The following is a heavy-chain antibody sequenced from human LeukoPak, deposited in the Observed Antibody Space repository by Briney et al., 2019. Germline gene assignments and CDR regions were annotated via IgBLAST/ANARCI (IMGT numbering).Heavy chain of an antibody. CDR2: ISSCSTYI. V-gene: IGHV3-21*01. J-gene: IGHJ4*02. CDR3: ARGGGYCSSTSCPDVDY. D-gene: IGHD2-2*01. Sequence: SGGSLRLSCAASGFTFSSYTMNWVRQAPEKGLEWVSSISSCSTYINYADSVKGRFTISRDNAKNSLYLQMNSLRAEDTAVYYCARGGGYCSSTSCPDVDYWGQGTLVTVSS. CDR1: GFTFSSYT.